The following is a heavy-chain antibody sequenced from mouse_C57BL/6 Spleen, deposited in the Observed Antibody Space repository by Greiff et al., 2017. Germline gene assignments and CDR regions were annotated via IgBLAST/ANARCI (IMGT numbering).Heavy chain of an antibody. Sequence: QVQLQQSGAELARPGASVKLSCKASGYTFTSYGISWVKQRTGQGLEWIGEIYPRSGNTYYNEKFKGKATLTADKSSSTAYMELRSLTSEDSAVYFCAREGTLLQRGYFDVWGTGTTVTVSS. CDR2: IYPRSGNT. D-gene: IGHD2-10*01. CDR1: GYTFTSYG. J-gene: IGHJ1*03. V-gene: IGHV1-81*01. CDR3: AREGTLLQRGYFDV.